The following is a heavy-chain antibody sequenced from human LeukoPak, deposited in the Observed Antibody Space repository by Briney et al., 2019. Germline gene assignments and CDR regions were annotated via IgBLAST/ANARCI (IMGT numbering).Heavy chain of an antibody. CDR2: MNPNSGNT. J-gene: IGHJ4*02. Sequence: ASVKVSCKASGYTFTSYDINWVRQATGQGLEWMGWMNPNSGNTGYAQKFQGRLTITWDTSASTAYMELSILRSEDTAVYYCARDLGSGWYYFDYWGQGALVTVSS. D-gene: IGHD6-19*01. CDR3: ARDLGSGWYYFDY. V-gene: IGHV1-8*01. CDR1: GYTFTSYD.